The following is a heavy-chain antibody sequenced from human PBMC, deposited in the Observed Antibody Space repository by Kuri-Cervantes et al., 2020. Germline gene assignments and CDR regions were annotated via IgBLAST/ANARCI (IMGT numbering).Heavy chain of an antibody. V-gene: IGHV1-8*02. Sequence: ASVKVSCKASGDTFTSYTINWVRQAPGQGLEWMGWMNPNSGNTGYAQKFQGRVTMTRNTSTSTAYMELSSLRSEDTAVYYCARGPARCLDYDFWSDYYMSAFDIWGQGTMVTVSS. CDR2: MNPNSGNT. CDR1: GDTFTSYT. J-gene: IGHJ3*02. D-gene: IGHD3-3*01. CDR3: ARGPARCLDYDFWSDYYMSAFDI.